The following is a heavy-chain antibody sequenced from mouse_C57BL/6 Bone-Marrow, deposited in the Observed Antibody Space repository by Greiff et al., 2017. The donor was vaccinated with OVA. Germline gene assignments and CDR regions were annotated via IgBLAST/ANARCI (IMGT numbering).Heavy chain of an antibody. CDR1: GFTFRDYG. CDR2: ISSGSSTI. J-gene: IGHJ2*01. Sequence: EVKLMESGGGLVKPGGSLKLSCAASGFTFRDYGMHWVRQAPEKGLEWVAYISSGSSTIYYADTVKGRFTISRDNAKNTLFLQMTSLRSEDTAMYYCARHGNIDYWGQGTTLTVSS. D-gene: IGHD2-1*01. CDR3: ARHGNIDY. V-gene: IGHV5-17*01.